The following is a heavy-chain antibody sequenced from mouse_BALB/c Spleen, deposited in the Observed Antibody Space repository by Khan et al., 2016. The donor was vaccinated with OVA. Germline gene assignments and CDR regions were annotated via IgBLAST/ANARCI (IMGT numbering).Heavy chain of an antibody. CDR1: GYTFINYW. D-gene: IGHD1-1*01. CDR2: INPSTGYT. V-gene: IGHV1-7*01. J-gene: IGHJ2*01. CDR3: ARRGLRWDFDY. Sequence: QVRLQQSGAELAKPGASAKMSCKASGYTFINYWILWVKQRPGQGLEWIGYINPSTGYTEYNQNFKDKATLTADKSSSTAYMQLSSLTSEVSAVYYCARRGLRWDFDYWGQGTTLTVSS.